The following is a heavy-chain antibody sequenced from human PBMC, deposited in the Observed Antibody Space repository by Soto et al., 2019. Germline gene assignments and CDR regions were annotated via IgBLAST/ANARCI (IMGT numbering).Heavy chain of an antibody. J-gene: IGHJ4*02. CDR1: GFTFTSSA. CDR2: IVVGSGNT. Sequence: GAAVKCSFKASGFTFTSSAVQWVRQARGQLLDWIGWIVVGSGNTNYAQNFQERVTITRDMSTSTAYMERSSLRSEDTAVYYCAADRGYGDYSNYWGQGTLVTVSS. V-gene: IGHV1-58*01. CDR3: AADRGYGDYSNY. D-gene: IGHD4-17*01.